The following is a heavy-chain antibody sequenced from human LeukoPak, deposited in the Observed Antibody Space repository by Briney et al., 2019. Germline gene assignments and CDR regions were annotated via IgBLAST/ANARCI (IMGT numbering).Heavy chain of an antibody. V-gene: IGHV3-20*04. CDR3: ARDTHYGSNY. CDR1: GFTFDDFG. CDR2: INWNGGST. J-gene: IGHJ4*02. Sequence: GGSLRLSCAASGFTFDDFGMSWVRQAPGKGLEWVSGINWNGGSTDYADSVKGRFTISRDNAKKSLYLQMNSLRAEDTALYYCARDTHYGSNYWGQGTLVTVSS. D-gene: IGHD3-10*01.